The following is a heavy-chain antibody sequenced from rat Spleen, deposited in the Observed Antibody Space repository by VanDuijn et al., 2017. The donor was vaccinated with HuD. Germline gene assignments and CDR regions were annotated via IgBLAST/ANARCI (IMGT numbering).Heavy chain of an antibody. Sequence: EVQLVESGGGLVQPGRSMKLSCAASGLSFSNYDMAWVRQAPTKGLEWVASISSGGGGTYYSDSVKGRFTISRDNAKSTLYLQMDSLKSEETATYYCARHGRGETTYYYVMDAWGQGTSVTVSP. V-gene: IGHV5S11*01. CDR2: ISSGGGGT. CDR3: ARHGRGETTYYYVMDA. J-gene: IGHJ4*01. D-gene: IGHD4-3*01. CDR1: GLSFSNYD.